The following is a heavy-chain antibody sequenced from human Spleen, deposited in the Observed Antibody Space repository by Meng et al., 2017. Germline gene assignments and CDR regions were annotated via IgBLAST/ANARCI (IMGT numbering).Heavy chain of an antibody. Sequence: SVKVSCKASVGTFSSYAISWVRQAPGQGLEWMGGIIPIFGTANYAQKFQGRVTITADESKSTAYMELSSLRSEDTAVYYCARGGYYISPQSWGQGTLVTVSS. V-gene: IGHV1-69*13. CDR2: IIPIFGTA. CDR3: ARGGYYISPQS. J-gene: IGHJ4*02. CDR1: VGTFSSYA. D-gene: IGHD3-3*01.